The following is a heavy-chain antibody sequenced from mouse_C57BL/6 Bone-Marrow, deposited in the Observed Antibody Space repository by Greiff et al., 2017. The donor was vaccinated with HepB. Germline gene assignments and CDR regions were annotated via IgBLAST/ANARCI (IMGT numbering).Heavy chain of an antibody. V-gene: IGHV1-55*01. CDR3: ARGGTYDGYYGDYFDY. Sequence: QVQLQQPGAELVKPGASVKMSCKASGYTFTSYWITWVKQRPGQGLEWIGDIYPGSGSTNYNEKFKSKATLTVDTSSSTAYMQLSSLTSEDSAVYYCARGGTYDGYYGDYFDYWGQGTTLTVSS. D-gene: IGHD2-3*01. CDR1: GYTFTSYW. J-gene: IGHJ2*01. CDR2: IYPGSGST.